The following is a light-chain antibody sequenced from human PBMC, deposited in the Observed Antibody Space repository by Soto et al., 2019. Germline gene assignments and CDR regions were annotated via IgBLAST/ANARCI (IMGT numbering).Light chain of an antibody. V-gene: IGKV1-5*01. J-gene: IGKJ1*01. CDR1: QSISSW. CDR3: QHYNSYSEA. Sequence: DIQMTQSPSTLSASVGDRVTITCRASQSISSWLAWYQQKPGKAPKLLIYDASSLESGVPSTFSGCGSGTEFTLTISGLQPDDFATYYCQHYNSYSEAFGLGTKVDIK. CDR2: DAS.